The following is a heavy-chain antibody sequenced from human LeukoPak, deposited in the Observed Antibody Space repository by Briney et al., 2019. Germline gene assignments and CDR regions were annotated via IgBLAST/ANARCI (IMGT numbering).Heavy chain of an antibody. D-gene: IGHD3-10*01. V-gene: IGHV1-8*01. J-gene: IGHJ4*02. CDR3: AGDLNYYGSGSYYNY. CDR2: MNPNSGNT. CDR1: GYTFTSYD. Sequence: ASVKVSCKASGYTFTSYDINWVRQATGQGLEWMGWMNPNSGNTGYAQKFQGRVTMTRNTSISTAYMELSRLRSDDTAVYYCAGDLNYYGSGSYYNYLGQGTLVAVSS.